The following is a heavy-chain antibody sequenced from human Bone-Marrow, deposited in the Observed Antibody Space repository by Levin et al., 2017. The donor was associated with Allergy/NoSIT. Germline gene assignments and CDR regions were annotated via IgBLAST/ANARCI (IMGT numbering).Heavy chain of an antibody. Sequence: GESLKISCAVSGFTFSNYAMSWVRQGPGKGLEWVSGISGSGGSTYYADSVKGRFTISRDNSKNTLYLQMNSLRAEDTAVYYCAKDVEYYDFWSGYWDYWGQGALVTVSS. CDR2: ISGSGGST. V-gene: IGHV3-23*01. D-gene: IGHD3-3*01. CDR3: AKDVEYYDFWSGYWDY. CDR1: GFTFSNYA. J-gene: IGHJ4*02.